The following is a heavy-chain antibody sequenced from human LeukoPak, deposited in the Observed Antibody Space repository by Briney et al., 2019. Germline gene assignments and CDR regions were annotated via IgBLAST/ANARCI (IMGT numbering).Heavy chain of an antibody. V-gene: IGHV3-53*01. D-gene: IGHD1-1*01. CDR3: ARQLNLDY. Sequence: PGGSLRVSCAASGFSVNSNYMSWVRQAPGKGLEWVSVISGGGSTYYADSVKGRFTISRDNSKNSLYLQMNSLRAEDTALYYCARQLNLDYWGQGTLVTVSS. J-gene: IGHJ4*02. CDR1: GFSVNSNY. CDR2: ISGGGST.